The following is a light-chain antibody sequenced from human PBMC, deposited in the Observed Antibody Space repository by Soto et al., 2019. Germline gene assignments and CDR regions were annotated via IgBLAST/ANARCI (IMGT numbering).Light chain of an antibody. Sequence: QSVLAQPPSVSGAPGQRVTISCTGSSSNIGAGYDVHWYQQLPGTAPKLLIYGNSNRPAGVPDRFSGSKSGTSASLAITGLQFEFEADYYCQSYDSSLSGSIVFGTGTKVTVL. CDR1: SSNIGAGYD. V-gene: IGLV1-40*01. CDR3: QSYDSSLSGSIV. J-gene: IGLJ1*01. CDR2: GNS.